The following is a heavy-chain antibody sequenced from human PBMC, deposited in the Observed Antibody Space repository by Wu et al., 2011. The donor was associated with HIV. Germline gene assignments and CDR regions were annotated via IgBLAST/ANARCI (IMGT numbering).Heavy chain of an antibody. V-gene: IGHV1-46*01. CDR2: INPGGGST. CDR3: ARLGNSGFDY. CDR1: GYRFTSYC. Sequence: QVQLVQSGAEVKKPGASVKISCKTSGYRFTSYCIHWVRQAPGQGLEWMGIINPGGGSTNYAQKLKGRLTMTRDTSTSTVYMDLSSLRSEDTAVYYCARLGNSGFDYWGQGTLVTVSS. J-gene: IGHJ4*02. D-gene: IGHD1-26*01.